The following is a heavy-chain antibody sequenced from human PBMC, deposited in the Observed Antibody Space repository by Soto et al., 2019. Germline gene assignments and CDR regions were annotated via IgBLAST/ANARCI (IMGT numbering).Heavy chain of an antibody. D-gene: IGHD5-18*01. J-gene: IGHJ4*02. CDR3: AGKVDTGMDFNY. CDR2: IYYSGST. Sequence: PSETLSLTCTVSGGSISSGGYYWSWIRQHPGKGLEWIGYIYYSGSTYYNPSLKSRVTISVDTSKNQFSLKLSSVTAADTAVYSCAGKVDTGMDFNYWGQGTLVTVSS. CDR1: GGSISSGGYY. V-gene: IGHV4-31*03.